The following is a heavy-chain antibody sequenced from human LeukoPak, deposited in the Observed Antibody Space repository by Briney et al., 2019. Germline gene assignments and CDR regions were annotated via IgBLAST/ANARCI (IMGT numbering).Heavy chain of an antibody. Sequence: SETLSLTCTVSGGSISSYYWSWIRQPPGKGLEWIGYIYYSRSTNYNPSLKSRVTISVDTSKNQFSLKLSSVTAADTAVYYCARVVAAKYYFDYWGQGTLVTVSS. J-gene: IGHJ4*02. CDR1: GGSISSYY. CDR2: IYYSRST. CDR3: ARVVAAKYYFDY. V-gene: IGHV4-59*01. D-gene: IGHD2-15*01.